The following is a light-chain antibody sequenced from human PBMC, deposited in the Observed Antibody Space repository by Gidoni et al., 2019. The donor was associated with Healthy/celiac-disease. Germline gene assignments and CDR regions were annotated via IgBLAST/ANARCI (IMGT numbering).Light chain of an antibody. CDR2: DAS. CDR1: QSISSW. V-gene: IGKV1-5*01. J-gene: IGKJ1*01. CDR3: QQYNSYWT. Sequence: DIQMTQSPSTLSASVGDRVTITCRASQSISSWLAWYQQKPGKAPKLLSYDASSFESGVPSRFSGSGSGTAFTLTISSLQPDDFATYYCQQYNSYWTFGQGTKVEIK.